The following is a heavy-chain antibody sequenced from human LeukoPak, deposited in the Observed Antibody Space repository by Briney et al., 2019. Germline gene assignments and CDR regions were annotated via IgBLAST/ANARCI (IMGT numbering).Heavy chain of an antibody. CDR3: YGANAEH. D-gene: IGHD4-23*01. J-gene: IGHJ1*01. Sequence: GGSLRLSCAASGFTFSSYWMHWIRQAPGKGLVWVSGTNTDGSSTMYADSVKGRFTIARDNAKNTLYLQMNSLRAEDTAVYYCYGANAEHWGQGTLVTVSS. CDR2: TNTDGSST. CDR1: GFTFSSYW. V-gene: IGHV3-74*03.